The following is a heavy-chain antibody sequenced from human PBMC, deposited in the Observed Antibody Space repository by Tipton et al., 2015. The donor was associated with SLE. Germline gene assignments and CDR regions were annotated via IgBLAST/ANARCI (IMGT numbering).Heavy chain of an antibody. Sequence: SLRLSCAASGFTFSSYSMNWVRQAPGKGLEWVSSISSSSSYIYYADSVKGRFTISRDNAKNSLYLQMNSLRAEDTAVYYCARDWQWLDHYYYYMDVWGKGTTVTVSS. CDR1: GFTFSSYS. CDR3: ARDWQWLDHYYYYMDV. CDR2: ISSSSSYI. V-gene: IGHV3-21*01. D-gene: IGHD6-19*01. J-gene: IGHJ6*03.